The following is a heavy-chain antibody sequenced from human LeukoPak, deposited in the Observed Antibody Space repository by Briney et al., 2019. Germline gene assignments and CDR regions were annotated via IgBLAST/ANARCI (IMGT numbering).Heavy chain of an antibody. D-gene: IGHD2-21*02. V-gene: IGHV4-39*01. J-gene: IGHJ4*02. CDR3: ARTIVVVTAILYYFDY. CDR1: GGSISSSSYY. Sequence: SETLSLTCTVSGGSISSSSYYWGWIRQPPGKGLEWSGSIYYSGSTYYNPSLKSRVTISVDASKNQFSLKLSSVTAADTAVYYCARTIVVVTAILYYFDYWGQGTLVTVSS. CDR2: IYYSGST.